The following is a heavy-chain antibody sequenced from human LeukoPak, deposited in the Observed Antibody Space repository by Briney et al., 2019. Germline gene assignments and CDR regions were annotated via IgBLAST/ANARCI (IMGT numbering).Heavy chain of an antibody. V-gene: IGHV3-74*01. Sequence: PGGSLRLSCEASGFTFSSYWMHWVRQAPGKGLVWVSRINSDGSDTNSADSVKGRFTISRDNAKNTLYLQMNSLRAEGTAVYYCVRGLGSGYSYAYGVYWGQGTLVTVSS. CDR1: GFTFSSYW. CDR2: INSDGSDT. J-gene: IGHJ4*02. CDR3: VRGLGSGYSYAYGVY. D-gene: IGHD5-18*01.